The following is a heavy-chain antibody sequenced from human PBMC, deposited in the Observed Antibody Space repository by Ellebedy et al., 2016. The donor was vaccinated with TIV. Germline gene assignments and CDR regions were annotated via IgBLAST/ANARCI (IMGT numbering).Heavy chain of an antibody. CDR1: GFTFSSYS. CDR2: ICFDGSNK. Sequence: PGGSLRLSCAASGFTFSSYSMNWVRQAPGKGLEWVAFICFDGSNKYYADSVKGRFTISRDNSKNTLYLQLHSLRVDDTAVYYCARDGYNVHTAFVTGYGMDVWGQGTTVTVSS. D-gene: IGHD5-18*01. V-gene: IGHV3-33*08. J-gene: IGHJ6*02. CDR3: ARDGYNVHTAFVTGYGMDV.